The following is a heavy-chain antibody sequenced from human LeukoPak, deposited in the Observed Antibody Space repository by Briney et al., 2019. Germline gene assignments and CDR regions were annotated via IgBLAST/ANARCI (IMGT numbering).Heavy chain of an antibody. V-gene: IGHV1-69*02. CDR1: GGTFSSYT. CDR2: IIPILGIA. J-gene: IGHJ4*02. Sequence: SVKVSXKASGGTFSSYTISWMRQAPGQGLEWIGRIIPILGIANYAQKFQGRVTITADKSTSTAYMELSSLRSEDTAVYYCAVYGDQGDYFDYWGQGTLVTVSS. CDR3: AVYGDQGDYFDY. D-gene: IGHD4-17*01.